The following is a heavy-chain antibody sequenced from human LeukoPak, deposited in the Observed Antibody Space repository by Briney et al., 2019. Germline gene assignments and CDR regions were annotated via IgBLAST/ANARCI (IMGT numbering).Heavy chain of an antibody. CDR3: ARRAGAYSHPYDY. V-gene: IGHV3-48*01. Sequence: GRSLRLSCAASGFTFSSYSMNWVRQAPGEGLEWVSYISSSSSTIYYADSVKGRFTISRDNSKNTLYLQMNSLRAEDTAVYYCARRAGAYSHPYDYWGQGTLVTVSS. D-gene: IGHD4/OR15-4a*01. J-gene: IGHJ4*02. CDR2: ISSSSSTI. CDR1: GFTFSSYS.